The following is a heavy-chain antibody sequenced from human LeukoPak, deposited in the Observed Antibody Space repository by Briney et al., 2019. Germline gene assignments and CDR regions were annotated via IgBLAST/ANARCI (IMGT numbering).Heavy chain of an antibody. D-gene: IGHD4-17*01. V-gene: IGHV4-59*01. Sequence: SETLSLTCTVSGGSIRSYYWSWIRQPPGKGLEWIGYICYSGRTNYNPSLKSRVSISVDTSKNQFSLKLSSVTAADTAVYYCARTGSTVTMLYPFDHWGQGTLVTVSS. CDR3: ARTGSTVTMLYPFDH. CDR1: GGSIRSYY. J-gene: IGHJ4*02. CDR2: ICYSGRT.